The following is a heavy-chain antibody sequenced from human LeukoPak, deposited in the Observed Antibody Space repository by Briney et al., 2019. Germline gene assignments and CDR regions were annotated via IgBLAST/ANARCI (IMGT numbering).Heavy chain of an antibody. CDR1: GFTFSSYE. CDR3: ARSSSWYLF. V-gene: IGHV3-48*03. J-gene: IGHJ4*02. CDR2: ISSSGSTI. D-gene: IGHD6-13*01. Sequence: PGGSLRLSCAASGFTFSSYEMNWVRQAPGKGLEGVSYISSSGSTIYYAASVKARYTISRNNATNSVYLQLNGLRAEDTAVYCCARSSSWYLFWGGGTLVTVSS.